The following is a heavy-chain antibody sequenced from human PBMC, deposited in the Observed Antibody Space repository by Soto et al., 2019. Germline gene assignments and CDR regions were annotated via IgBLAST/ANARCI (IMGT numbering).Heavy chain of an antibody. CDR1: GFTFKSHA. D-gene: IGHD5-18*01. J-gene: IGHJ4*02. CDR3: ARDLGYMQHLGMGF. V-gene: IGHV3-30-3*01. Sequence: GGSLRLSCAASGFTFKSHALHWVRQAPGKGLQWVGGISYDGSNKYYTESVKGRFTISRDNSKNRLFLEMSSLRGEDTAVYYCARDLGYMQHLGMGFWGQGALVTVSS. CDR2: ISYDGSNK.